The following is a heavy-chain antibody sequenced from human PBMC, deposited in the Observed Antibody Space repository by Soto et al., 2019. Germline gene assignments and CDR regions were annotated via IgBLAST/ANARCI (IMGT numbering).Heavy chain of an antibody. CDR1: GGSIISSSYS. Sequence: PSETLSLTCSVSGGSIISSSYSWGWIRQPPGKGLDWIGTIYYSGSTHYNPSLEGRVAISADTPNNQLSLRLSSVTAADTAVYYCGRQPGHCGSTTCFGYYSVDVWGQGTTVTVSS. CDR3: GRQPGHCGSTTCFGYYSVDV. CDR2: IYYSGST. J-gene: IGHJ6*02. V-gene: IGHV4-39*01. D-gene: IGHD2-2*01.